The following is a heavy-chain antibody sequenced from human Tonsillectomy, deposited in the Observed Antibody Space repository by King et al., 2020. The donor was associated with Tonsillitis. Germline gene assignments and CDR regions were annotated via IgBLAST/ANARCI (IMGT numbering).Heavy chain of an antibody. Sequence: HVQLVESGGGVVQPGRSLRLSCAASGFTFSTYGMHWVRQAPGKGLEWVSFISYDGSNKYYADSVKGRFTISRDNSKNTLYLQMNSLRAEDTAVYYCAKGSEERYFDWLLGFEWGQGTLVTVSS. J-gene: IGHJ4*02. V-gene: IGHV3-30*18. D-gene: IGHD3-9*01. CDR2: ISYDGSNK. CDR3: AKGSEERYFDWLLGFE. CDR1: GFTFSTYG.